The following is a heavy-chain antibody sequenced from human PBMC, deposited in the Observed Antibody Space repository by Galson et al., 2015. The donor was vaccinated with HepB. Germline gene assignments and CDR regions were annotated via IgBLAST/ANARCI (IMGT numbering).Heavy chain of an antibody. CDR3: ARPKKEMATIVAFDI. CDR2: IYPGDSDT. Sequence: QSGAEVKKPGESLKISCKGSGYSFTSYWIGWVRQMPGKGLGWMGIIYPGDSDTRYSPSFQGQVTISADKSISTAYLQWSSLKASDTAMYYCARPKKEMATIVAFDIWGQGTMVTVSS. CDR1: GYSFTSYW. D-gene: IGHD5-24*01. V-gene: IGHV5-51*01. J-gene: IGHJ3*02.